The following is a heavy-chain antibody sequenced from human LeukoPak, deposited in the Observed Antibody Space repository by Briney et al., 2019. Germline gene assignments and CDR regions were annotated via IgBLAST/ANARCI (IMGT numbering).Heavy chain of an antibody. CDR1: GGSISSYY. J-gene: IGHJ5*02. CDR3: ARHSGLGAYNWFDP. CDR2: IYYTGST. D-gene: IGHD1-26*01. Sequence: SETLSLTCTVSGGSISSYYWGWIRQPPGKGLEWIGNIYYTGSTYYNPSLKSRVTISVDTSKNQFSLKLSSVTAADTAVYYCARHSGLGAYNWFDPWGQGTLVTVSS. V-gene: IGHV4-59*08.